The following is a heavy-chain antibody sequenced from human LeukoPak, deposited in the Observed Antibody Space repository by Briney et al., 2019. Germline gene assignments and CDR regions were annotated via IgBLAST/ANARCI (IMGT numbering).Heavy chain of an antibody. Sequence: GGSLRLSCAASGFTFSSYEMNWVRQAPGKGLEWVSYISSSGSTIYYADSVKGRFTISRDNAKNSLYLQMNSLRAEDTAVYYCARAWDYAFWSGYFSYDYWGQGTLVIVSS. J-gene: IGHJ4*02. V-gene: IGHV3-48*03. D-gene: IGHD3-3*01. CDR2: ISSSGSTI. CDR3: ARAWDYAFWSGYFSYDY. CDR1: GFTFSSYE.